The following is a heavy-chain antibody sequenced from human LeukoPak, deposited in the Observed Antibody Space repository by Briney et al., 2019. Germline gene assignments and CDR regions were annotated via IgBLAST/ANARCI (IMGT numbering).Heavy chain of an antibody. Sequence: SATLSLTCTVSGGSISSGGYYWRWIRQHPGKGMEWIGYTYHSESVYYNPSLKSRVSISVDTSKNQFSLKVTSVTAADTAVYYCARDRFGNNYFDSWGQGTLVTVSS. D-gene: IGHD1/OR15-1a*01. J-gene: IGHJ4*02. CDR3: ARDRFGNNYFDS. CDR2: TYHSESV. V-gene: IGHV4-31*03. CDR1: GGSISSGGYY.